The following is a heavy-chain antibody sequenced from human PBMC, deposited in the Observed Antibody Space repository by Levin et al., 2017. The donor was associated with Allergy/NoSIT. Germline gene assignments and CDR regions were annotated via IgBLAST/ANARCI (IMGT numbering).Heavy chain of an antibody. J-gene: IGHJ1*01. V-gene: IGHV3-23*01. CDR3: AKDGTVTTPPEYFLH. D-gene: IGHD4-17*01. Sequence: PGGSLRLSCAASGFTFNSCAMSWVRQAPGKGLEWVSTISGSGDSTYYADSVKGRFTISRDNSKNTLYLQMNSLRAEDTAVFYCAKDGTVTTPPEYFLHWGQGTLVTVSS. CDR1: GFTFNSCA. CDR2: ISGSGDST.